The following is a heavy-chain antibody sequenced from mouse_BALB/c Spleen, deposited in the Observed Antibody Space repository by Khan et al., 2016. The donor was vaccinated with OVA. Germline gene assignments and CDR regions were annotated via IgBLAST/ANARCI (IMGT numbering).Heavy chain of an antibody. Sequence: QVQLKESGPGLVAPSQSLSITCTVSGFSLTSYGVPWVRQPPGKGLEWLGVIRAGGSTNYNSALVSRLIISKDNSKSQVFLIMNSLQTDDTAMYYCARLEDIWGQGTTLTVSS. CDR2: IRAGGST. J-gene: IGHJ2*01. CDR1: GFSLTSYG. D-gene: IGHD1-3*01. V-gene: IGHV2-9*02. CDR3: ARLEDI.